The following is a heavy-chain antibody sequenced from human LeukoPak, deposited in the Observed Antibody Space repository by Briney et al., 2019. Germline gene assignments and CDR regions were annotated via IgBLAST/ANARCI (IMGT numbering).Heavy chain of an antibody. Sequence: GGSLRLSCAASGFTFSSYWMSWVRQAPGKGLEWVANIKQDGREKYYVDSVKGRFTITRDNAKNSLYLQMNSLRAEDSAMYYCARSYSGGYLPNYYYGMDVWGQGTTVTVSS. CDR3: ARSYSGGYLPNYYYGMDV. CDR2: IKQDGREK. D-gene: IGHD1-26*01. CDR1: GFTFSSYW. V-gene: IGHV3-7*03. J-gene: IGHJ6*02.